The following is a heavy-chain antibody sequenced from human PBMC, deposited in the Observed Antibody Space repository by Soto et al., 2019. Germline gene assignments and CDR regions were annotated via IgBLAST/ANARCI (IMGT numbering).Heavy chain of an antibody. CDR3: VKDNRGSS. D-gene: IGHD3-10*01. Sequence: GGSLRLSCAASGFTFSTCWMMWVRQAPGKGLEWVANINQDGSERYYVDSVKGRFTISRDNAKNSLYLQMNSLRAEDTAVYYCVKDNRGSSWGQGTLVTVSS. V-gene: IGHV3-7*01. J-gene: IGHJ5*02. CDR1: GFTFSTCW. CDR2: INQDGSER.